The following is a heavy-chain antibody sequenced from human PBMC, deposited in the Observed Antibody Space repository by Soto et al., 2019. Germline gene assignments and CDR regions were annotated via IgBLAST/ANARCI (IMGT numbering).Heavy chain of an antibody. Sequence: SETVSLTCTVSGGSISSGGYYWSWIRQHPGKGLEWIGYIYYSGSTYYNPSLKSRVTISVDTSKNQFPLKLSSVTAADTAVYYCARVSYYYGSGSYSRIYYFDYWGQGTLVTVSS. V-gene: IGHV4-31*03. D-gene: IGHD3-10*01. CDR3: ARVSYYYGSGSYSRIYYFDY. CDR2: IYYSGST. J-gene: IGHJ4*02. CDR1: GGSISSGGYY.